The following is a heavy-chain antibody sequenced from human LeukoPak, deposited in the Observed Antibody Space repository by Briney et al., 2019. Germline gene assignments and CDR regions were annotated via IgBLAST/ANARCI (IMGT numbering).Heavy chain of an antibody. CDR2: MNPNSGDT. V-gene: IGHV1-8*03. D-gene: IGHD3-10*01. J-gene: IGHJ5*02. CDR3: ARDSQGSRSSLCDP. Sequence: ASVKVSCKASGYSFTNYDIHWVRQATGQGLEWMGWMNPNSGDTGYAQKFQGRVIITRDTSINTAYTELSSLGSDDTAADDCARDSQGSRSSLCDPGGQSTVVIVST. CDR1: GYSFTNYD.